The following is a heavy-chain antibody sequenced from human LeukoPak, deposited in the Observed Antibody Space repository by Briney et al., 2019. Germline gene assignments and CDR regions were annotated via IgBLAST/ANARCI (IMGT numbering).Heavy chain of an antibody. V-gene: IGHV1-18*01. CDR3: ARDAGYDSSGYDAFDI. D-gene: IGHD3-22*01. CDR1: GYTFTSYG. CDR2: ISAYNGNT. Sequence: GASVKVSCKASGYTFTSYGISWVRQAPGQGLEWMGWISAYNGNTNYAQKLQGRVTMTTDTSTSTAYMELRSLRSDDTAVYYCARDAGYDSSGYDAFDIWGQGTMVTVSS. J-gene: IGHJ3*02.